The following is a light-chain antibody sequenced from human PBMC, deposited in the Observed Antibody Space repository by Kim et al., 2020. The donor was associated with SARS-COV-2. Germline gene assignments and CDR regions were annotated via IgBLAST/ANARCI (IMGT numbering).Light chain of an antibody. J-gene: IGLJ2*01. CDR1: KLGNKY. V-gene: IGLV3-1*01. CDR2: QDS. Sequence: VYQGEKSTITCAGEKLGNKYVCRYQQEPGQSPVLVIYQDSRRPSGIPERFSASNSGNTATLTISGTQAMDEADYYFQAWDRSNVIFGGGTQLTVL. CDR3: QAWDRSNVI.